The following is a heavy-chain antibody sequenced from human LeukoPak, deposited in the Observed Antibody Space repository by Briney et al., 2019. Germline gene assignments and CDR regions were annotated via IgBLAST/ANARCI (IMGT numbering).Heavy chain of an antibody. J-gene: IGHJ4*02. D-gene: IGHD5-24*01. CDR3: ASGAWATRLHS. CDR2: VFDGKTT. V-gene: IGHV4-34*12. CDR1: GESLNYYY. Sequence: SETLFLTCAVYGESLNYYYWSWIRQSPEKGLEWIGEVFDGKTTNYNPSLKSRVTISAVTSSNQFSLNLKSVTAADTAVYYCASGAWATRLHSWAQGTLVIVSS.